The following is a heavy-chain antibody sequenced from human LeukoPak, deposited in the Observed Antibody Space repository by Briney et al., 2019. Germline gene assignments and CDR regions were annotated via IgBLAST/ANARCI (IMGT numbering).Heavy chain of an antibody. CDR3: ARGSHYDIPYYFDY. V-gene: IGHV3-30-3*01. CDR1: GFTFSSYA. CDR2: ISYDGSNK. J-gene: IGHJ4*02. Sequence: QPGRSLRLSCAASGFTFSSYAMHWVRQAPGKGLEWVAVISYDGSNKYYADSVKGRFTISRDNSKNTLYLQMNSLRAEDTAVYYCARGSHYDIPYYFDYWGQGTLVTVSS. D-gene: IGHD3-9*01.